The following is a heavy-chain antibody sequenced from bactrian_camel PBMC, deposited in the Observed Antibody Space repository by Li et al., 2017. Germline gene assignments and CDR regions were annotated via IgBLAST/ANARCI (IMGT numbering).Heavy chain of an antibody. V-gene: IGHV3S55*01. D-gene: IGHD1*01. CDR1: DDSIGSIS. Sequence: VQLVESGGGSVQAGGSLRLSCVANDDSIGSISVAWFRQAPGKEREGVAAIYNTGSTDYADSVKGRFTIAEDNAKNSLYLQMNSLKPEDSAMYYCAAYYYAGKWDAPLRSDEWKYWGQGTQVTVS. CDR3: AAYYYAGKWDAPLRSDEWKY. J-gene: IGHJ4*01. CDR2: IYNTGST.